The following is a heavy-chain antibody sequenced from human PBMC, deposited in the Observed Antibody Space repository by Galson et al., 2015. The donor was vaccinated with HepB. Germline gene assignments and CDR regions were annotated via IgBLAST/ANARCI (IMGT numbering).Heavy chain of an antibody. J-gene: IGHJ6*02. CDR3: AREYYYDSSHYYYGMDV. CDR1: GYTFTSYY. Sequence: SVKVSCKASGYTFTSYYMHWVRQAPGQGLEWMGIINPSGGSTSYAQKFQGRVTMTRDTSTSTVYMELSSLRSEDTAVYYCAREYYYDSSHYYYGMDVWGQGTTVTVSS. V-gene: IGHV1-46*03. D-gene: IGHD3-22*01. CDR2: INPSGGST.